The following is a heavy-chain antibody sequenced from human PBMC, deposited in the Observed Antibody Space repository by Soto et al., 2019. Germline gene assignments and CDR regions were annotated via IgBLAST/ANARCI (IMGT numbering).Heavy chain of an antibody. Sequence: QVTLKESGPVLVKPTETLTLTCTVSGFSLSNARMGVSWIRQPPGKALEWLAHIFSNDEKSYSTSLKSRLTISEDISKSQVVLTMTNMDPVDTATYYCTRRSRITMVRGVILFDYWGQGTLVTVSS. J-gene: IGHJ4*02. CDR1: GFSLSNARMG. CDR3: TRRSRITMVRGVILFDY. D-gene: IGHD3-10*01. CDR2: IFSNDEK. V-gene: IGHV2-26*01.